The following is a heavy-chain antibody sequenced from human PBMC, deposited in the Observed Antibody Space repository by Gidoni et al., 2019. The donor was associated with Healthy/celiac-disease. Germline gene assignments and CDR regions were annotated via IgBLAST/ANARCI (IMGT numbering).Heavy chain of an antibody. Sequence: QVQLQESGPGLVKPSQTLSLTCTVSGGSISSGSYYWSWIRQPAGKGLEWFGRIYTSGSTNYNPSLKSRVTISVDTSKNQFSLKLSSVTAADTAVYYCARDKAARPVTWGQGTLVTVSS. J-gene: IGHJ5*02. V-gene: IGHV4-61*02. CDR2: IYTSGST. CDR1: GGSISSGSYY. CDR3: ARDKAARPVT. D-gene: IGHD6-6*01.